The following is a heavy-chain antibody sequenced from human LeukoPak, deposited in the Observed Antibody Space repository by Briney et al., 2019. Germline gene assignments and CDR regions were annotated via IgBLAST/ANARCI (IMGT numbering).Heavy chain of an antibody. CDR1: GFTLSTHH. CDR3: ASRTTIAAATEYYYNYYYMDV. CDR2: IYRGGST. D-gene: IGHD6-13*01. J-gene: IGHJ6*03. V-gene: IGHV3-53*01. Sequence: AGSLRFSCAATGFTLSTHHMSWDRQTPGKLLPSASVIYRGGSTYYADSVTGRFTISRDDAKHTLYRQMHSLRDEDNALYYCASRTTIAAATEYYYNYYYMDVWGKGTTVTVSS.